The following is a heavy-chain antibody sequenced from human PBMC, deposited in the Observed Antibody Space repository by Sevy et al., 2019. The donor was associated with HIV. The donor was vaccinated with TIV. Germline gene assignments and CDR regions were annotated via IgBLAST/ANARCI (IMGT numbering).Heavy chain of an antibody. Sequence: GGSLRLSCAASGFPFSNFAMSWVRQAPGKGQEWVSTLIGGGSRTYYADSVTGRFIISRDNSRNTLYLQMNSLRAVDTAIYYCAKRRVQSGLSGGGANYGMDVCGRGTTVTVSS. J-gene: IGHJ6*02. V-gene: IGHV3-23*01. CDR1: GFPFSNFA. CDR3: AKRRVQSGLSGGGANYGMDV. D-gene: IGHD2-8*02. CDR2: LIGGGSRT.